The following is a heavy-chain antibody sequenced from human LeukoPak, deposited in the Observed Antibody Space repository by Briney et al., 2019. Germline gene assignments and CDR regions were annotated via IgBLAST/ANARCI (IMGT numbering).Heavy chain of an antibody. Sequence: ASVNVSCKASGYIFTDYYIHGVRQAPGQGLEWMGWSNPNSGGTNYAQEFQGRVTMTRDTSITTTYMDLSRLKSDDTAVYYCAREAVRYCGGDCQVDYWGQGTLVTVSS. V-gene: IGHV1-2*02. CDR3: AREAVRYCGGDCQVDY. CDR2: SNPNSGGT. J-gene: IGHJ4*02. CDR1: GYIFTDYY. D-gene: IGHD2-21*02.